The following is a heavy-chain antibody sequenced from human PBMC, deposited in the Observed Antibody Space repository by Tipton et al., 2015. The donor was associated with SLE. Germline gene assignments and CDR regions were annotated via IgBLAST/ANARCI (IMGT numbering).Heavy chain of an antibody. Sequence: LRLSCHVSGASISNSSWHWNWIRQTPGKGLEWLGSVYHTVSDFYNPSLKSRLSISFDTSMDEFYLRHSSVTAADTAVYYCARLNMATDHWGQGTLVTVSS. CDR1: GASISNSSWH. V-gene: IGHV4-39*07. CDR3: ARLNMATDH. J-gene: IGHJ4*02. CDR2: VYHTVSD. D-gene: IGHD5-12*01.